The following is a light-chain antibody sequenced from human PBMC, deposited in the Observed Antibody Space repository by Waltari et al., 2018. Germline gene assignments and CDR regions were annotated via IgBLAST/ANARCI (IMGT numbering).Light chain of an antibody. J-gene: IGKJ4*01. V-gene: IGKV3-15*01. CDR3: QQYNNWLALT. Sequence: EIVMTQSPATLSVSPGERATPSCRASQSVRSNLAWSQQKPGQAPRPLIYGASTRATGIPARFSGSGSGTEFTLTISSLQSEDFAVYYCQQYNNWLALTFGGGTKVEIK. CDR1: QSVRSN. CDR2: GAS.